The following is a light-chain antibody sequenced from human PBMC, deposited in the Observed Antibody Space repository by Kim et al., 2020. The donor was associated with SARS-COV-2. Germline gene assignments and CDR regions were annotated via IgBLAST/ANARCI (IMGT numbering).Light chain of an antibody. CDR2: GKN. V-gene: IGLV3-19*01. J-gene: IGLJ1*01. CDR1: SLRSYY. Sequence: SSELTQDPAVSVALGQTVRITCQGDSLRSYYASWYQQKPGQAPVLVIYGKNNRPSGIPDRFSGSISGNTASLTITGAQAEDEADYYCNSRDSSGNHYVFG. CDR3: NSRDSSGNHYV.